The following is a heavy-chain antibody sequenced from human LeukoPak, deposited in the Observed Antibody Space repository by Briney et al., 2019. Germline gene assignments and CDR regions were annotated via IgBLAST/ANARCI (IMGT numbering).Heavy chain of an antibody. D-gene: IGHD3-3*01. J-gene: IGHJ3*02. Sequence: PGGSLRLSCAASGFTFTDYAMTWVRQAPGKGLEWVSSISSSSSYIYYADSVKGRFTISRDNSKNTLYLQMNSLRAEDTAVYYCAKDLFGSNYDFIPADAFDIWGQGTMVTVSS. CDR1: GFTFTDYA. CDR3: AKDLFGSNYDFIPADAFDI. CDR2: ISSSSSYI. V-gene: IGHV3-23*01.